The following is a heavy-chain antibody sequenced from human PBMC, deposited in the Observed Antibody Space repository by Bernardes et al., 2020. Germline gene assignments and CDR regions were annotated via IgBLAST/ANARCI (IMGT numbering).Heavy chain of an antibody. CDR1: GFTFSSYS. Sequence: GGSLRLSCAASGFTFSSYSMNWVRQAPGKGLEWVSSISSTSIYIFYADSLKGRFTISRDNAKNSLYLQMNSLRAEDTAVYYCGRGYPDFDYWGQGTLVTVSS. D-gene: IGHD5-18*01. CDR3: GRGYPDFDY. V-gene: IGHV3-21*06. CDR2: ISSTSIYI. J-gene: IGHJ4*02.